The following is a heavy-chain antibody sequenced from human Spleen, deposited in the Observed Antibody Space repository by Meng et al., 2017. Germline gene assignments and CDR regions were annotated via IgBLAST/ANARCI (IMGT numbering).Heavy chain of an antibody. Sequence: GESLKISCAASGFTFSSYSMNWVRQAPGKGLEWVSSISSSSSYIYYADSVKGRFTISRDNAKNSLYLQMNSLRAEDTAVYYCARVGYYGSGSSDYDAFDIWGQGTMVTVSS. CDR1: GFTFSSYS. V-gene: IGHV3-21*01. CDR3: ARVGYYGSGSSDYDAFDI. D-gene: IGHD3-10*01. J-gene: IGHJ3*02. CDR2: ISSSSSYI.